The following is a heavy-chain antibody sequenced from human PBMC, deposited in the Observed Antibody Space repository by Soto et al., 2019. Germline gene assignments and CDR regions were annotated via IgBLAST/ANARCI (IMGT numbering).Heavy chain of an antibody. J-gene: IGHJ4*02. CDR1: GDSVSTNSAT. CDR3: RRLAGNSWLDY. CDR2: TYYRSKWYN. V-gene: IGHV6-1*01. Sequence: PLQTLSLTCAISGDSVSTNSATCNWIRQSPSRGLEWLGRTYYRSKWYNDYAVSVKGRITINPDTSKNQFSLQLNSVTPEDTAVNYCRRLAGNSWLDYWGQGTLVTVSS. D-gene: IGHD6-13*01.